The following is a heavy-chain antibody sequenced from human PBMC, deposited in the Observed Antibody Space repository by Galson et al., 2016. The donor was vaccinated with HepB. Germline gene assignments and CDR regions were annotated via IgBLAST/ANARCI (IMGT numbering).Heavy chain of an antibody. CDR3: AKDFWDLRGGHYYYSLDV. CDR2: ISYDGGNK. Sequence: SLRLSCAASGFIFTNYGMHWVRQAPGKGLEWVAVISYDGGNKYYADSVKGRFTISRDNSEKTMYLQMNSLRGEDTAVHYCAKDFWDLRGGHYYYSLDVRGQGTTVTVSS. D-gene: IGHD3-3*01. J-gene: IGHJ6*02. V-gene: IGHV3-30*18. CDR1: GFIFTNYG.